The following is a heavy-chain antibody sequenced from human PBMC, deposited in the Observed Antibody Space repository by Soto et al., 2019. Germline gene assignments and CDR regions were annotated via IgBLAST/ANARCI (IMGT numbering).Heavy chain of an antibody. D-gene: IGHD3-10*01. J-gene: IGHJ6*03. Sequence: GGSLRLSCAASGFTFSSYAMSWVRQAPGKGLEWVSAISGSGGSTYYADSVKGRFTISRDNSKNTLYLQMNSLRAEDTAVYYCAIIWFGESNMDVWGKGTTVTVSS. CDR2: ISGSGGST. V-gene: IGHV3-23*01. CDR3: AIIWFGESNMDV. CDR1: GFTFSSYA.